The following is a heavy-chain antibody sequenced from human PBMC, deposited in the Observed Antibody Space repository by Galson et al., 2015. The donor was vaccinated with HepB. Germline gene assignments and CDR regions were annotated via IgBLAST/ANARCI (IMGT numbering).Heavy chain of an antibody. J-gene: IGHJ4*02. D-gene: IGHD3-3*01. CDR2: ISYDGSNK. V-gene: IGHV3-30*18. CDR3: AKPTTRSIFGGGGTYSDY. Sequence: SLRLSCAASGFTFSSYGMHWVRQAPGKGLEWVAVISYDGSNKYYADSVKGRFTISRDNSKNTPYLQMNSLRAEDTAVYYCAKPTTRSIFGGGGTYSDYWGQGTLVTVSS. CDR1: GFTFSSYG.